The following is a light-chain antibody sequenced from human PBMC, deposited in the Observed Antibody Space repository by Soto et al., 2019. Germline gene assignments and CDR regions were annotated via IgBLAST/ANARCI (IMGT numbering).Light chain of an antibody. CDR3: CSYAATYV. J-gene: IGLJ1*01. CDR1: SSDVGSYNV. Sequence: QSVLTQPASVSGSPGQSITISCTGISSDVGSYNVVSWYQQHPGKAPKLVIYEDTKRPSGVSNRFSGSKSGNTASLTISGLQTEDGATYYCCSYAATYVFGTGTKLTVL. V-gene: IGLV2-23*01. CDR2: EDT.